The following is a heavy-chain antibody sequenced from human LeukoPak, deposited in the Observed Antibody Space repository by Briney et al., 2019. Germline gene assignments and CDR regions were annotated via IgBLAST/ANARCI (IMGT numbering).Heavy chain of an antibody. J-gene: IGHJ6*03. CDR2: IYTSGST. V-gene: IGHV4-61*02. CDR1: GDSISSVNYY. Sequence: SETLSLTCTVSGDSISSVNYYWSWIRQPAGKGLEWIGRIYTSGSTNYNPSLKSRLTTSVDTSKNQFSLKLSSVTAADTAVYYCARDLYYYYYMDVWGKGTTVTVSS. CDR3: ARDLYYYYYMDV.